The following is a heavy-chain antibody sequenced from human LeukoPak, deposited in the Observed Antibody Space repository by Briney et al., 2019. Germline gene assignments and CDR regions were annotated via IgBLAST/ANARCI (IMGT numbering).Heavy chain of an antibody. Sequence: ASVKVSCKASGYTFTSYGISWVRQAPGQGLEWMGWISAYNGNTNYAQKLQGRVTMTTDTSTSTAYMEVRSLRSDDTAVYYCARDSVALRGYSYGLRENWFDPWGQGTLVTVSS. D-gene: IGHD5-18*01. CDR1: GYTFTSYG. CDR3: ARDSVALRGYSYGLRENWFDP. CDR2: ISAYNGNT. J-gene: IGHJ5*02. V-gene: IGHV1-18*01.